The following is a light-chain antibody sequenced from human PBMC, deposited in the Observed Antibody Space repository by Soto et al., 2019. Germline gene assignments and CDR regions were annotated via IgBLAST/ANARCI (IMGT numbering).Light chain of an antibody. CDR1: SSDVGAYKY. Sequence: QSVLTQPASVSGSPGQSITISCTGTSSDVGAYKYVSWYQQLPGKAPKLMIYDVSNRPSGISSRFSGSKSGNTASLTISGHQAEDEADYYCTSYTTTSTYVFGTGTKLTVL. CDR3: TSYTTTSTYV. CDR2: DVS. J-gene: IGLJ1*01. V-gene: IGLV2-14*03.